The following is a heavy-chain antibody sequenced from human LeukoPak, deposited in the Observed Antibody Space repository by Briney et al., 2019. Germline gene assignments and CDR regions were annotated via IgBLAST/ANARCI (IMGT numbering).Heavy chain of an antibody. CDR1: GFTFSSYA. Sequence: PGGSLGLSCAASGFTFSSYAMSWVRQAPGKGLEWVSAISGSGGSTYYADSVKGRFTISRDNSKNTLYLQMNSLRAEDTAVYYCAKDLEPAAMSYYMDVWGKGTTVTVSS. CDR2: ISGSGGST. J-gene: IGHJ6*03. V-gene: IGHV3-23*01. D-gene: IGHD2-2*01. CDR3: AKDLEPAAMSYYMDV.